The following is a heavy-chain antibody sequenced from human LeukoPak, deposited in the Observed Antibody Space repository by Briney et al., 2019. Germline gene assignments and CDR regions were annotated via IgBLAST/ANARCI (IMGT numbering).Heavy chain of an antibody. CDR1: GFTFSSYS. J-gene: IGHJ3*02. Sequence: GGSLRLSCAASGFTFSSYSMNWVRQAPGKGLEWVSSISSSSSYIYYADSVKGRFTIPRDNAKNSLYLQMNSLRAEDTAVYYCARSETDAFDIWGQGTMVTVSS. CDR3: ARSETDAFDI. CDR2: ISSSSSYI. V-gene: IGHV3-21*01.